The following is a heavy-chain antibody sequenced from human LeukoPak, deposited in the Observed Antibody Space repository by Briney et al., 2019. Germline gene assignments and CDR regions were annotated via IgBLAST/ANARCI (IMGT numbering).Heavy chain of an antibody. J-gene: IGHJ4*02. Sequence: GASVKVSCKASGYTFTSYGVSWVRQAPGQGLEWMGWISAYNGNTNYAQKLQGRVTMTTDTSTSTAYMELRSLRSDDTAVYYCARDRPNYYGSDGHYYRRDGDYWGRGTLVSVSS. CDR1: GYTFTSYG. V-gene: IGHV1-18*01. D-gene: IGHD3-22*01. CDR2: ISAYNGNT. CDR3: ARDRPNYYGSDGHYYRRDGDY.